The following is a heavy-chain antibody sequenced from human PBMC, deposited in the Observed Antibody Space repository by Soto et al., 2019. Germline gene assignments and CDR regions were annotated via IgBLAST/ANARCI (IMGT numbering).Heavy chain of an antibody. CDR1: GFTFSSYW. V-gene: IGHV3-7*03. D-gene: IGHD3-3*01. Sequence: GGSLRLSCAASGFTFSSYWMSWVRQAPGKGLEWVANIKQDGSEKYYVDSVKGRFTISRDNAKNSLYLQMNSLRAEDTAVYYCAXDCVTIFGVVISGGMDVWGQGTTVTVSS. CDR3: AXDCVTIFGVVISGGMDV. J-gene: IGHJ6*02. CDR2: IKQDGSEK.